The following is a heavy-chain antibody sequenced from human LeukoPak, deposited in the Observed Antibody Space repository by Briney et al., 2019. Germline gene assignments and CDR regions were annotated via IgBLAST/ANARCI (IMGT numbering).Heavy chain of an antibody. CDR3: TTDPWRYYYDSSGSPIDAFDI. CDR1: GFTFSNAW. V-gene: IGHV3-15*01. CDR2: IKSKTDGGTT. J-gene: IGHJ3*02. D-gene: IGHD3-22*01. Sequence: GGSLRLSCAASGFTFSNAWMSWVRQAPGKGLEWVGRIKSKTDGGTTDYAAPVKGRFTISRDDSKNTLYLQMNSLKTEDTAVYHCTTDPWRYYYDSSGSPIDAFDIWGQGTMVTVSS.